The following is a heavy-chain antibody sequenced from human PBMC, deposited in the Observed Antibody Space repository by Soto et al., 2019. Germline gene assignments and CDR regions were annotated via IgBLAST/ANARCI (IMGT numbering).Heavy chain of an antibody. CDR2: IYPGDSDT. CDR3: ARRGDSSGYMDF. J-gene: IGHJ4*02. Sequence: PGESLKISCKASGYDFTKYWISWVRRMPGKGLEWMGIIYPGDSDTRYSPSFQGQVTISADKSINTAYLQWNSLKASDTAMYYCARRGDSSGYMDFWGQGIPVTVSS. D-gene: IGHD3-22*01. V-gene: IGHV5-51*01. CDR1: GYDFTKYW.